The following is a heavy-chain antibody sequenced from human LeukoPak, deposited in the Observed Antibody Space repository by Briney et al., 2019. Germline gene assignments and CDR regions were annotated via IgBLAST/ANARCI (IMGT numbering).Heavy chain of an antibody. J-gene: IGHJ6*02. Sequence: SETLSLTCTVSGGSVSSYYWSWIRQPPGKGLEWIGYIHYSGNTNYNPSLKSRVTISVDTSKNQFSLKLSSVTAADTAVYYCARDYCSSTSCYDSYYYGMDVWGQGTTVTVSS. CDR3: ARDYCSSTSCYDSYYYGMDV. V-gene: IGHV4-59*02. CDR2: IHYSGNT. CDR1: GGSVSSYY. D-gene: IGHD2-2*01.